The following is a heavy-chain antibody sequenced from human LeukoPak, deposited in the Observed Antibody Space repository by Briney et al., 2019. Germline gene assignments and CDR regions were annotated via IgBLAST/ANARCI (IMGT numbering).Heavy chain of an antibody. D-gene: IGHD1-26*01. CDR1: GFTFTSSW. Sequence: PGGSLRLSCAASGFTFTSSWMSWVRQPPGKRLEWVANIKADGSEKHYVDSVKGRFTISRDNAKTSLYLQMNSLRVEDTAEYYCTMGVELLPYWGQGTLVTVSS. CDR3: TMGVELLPY. V-gene: IGHV3-7*01. J-gene: IGHJ4*02. CDR2: IKADGSEK.